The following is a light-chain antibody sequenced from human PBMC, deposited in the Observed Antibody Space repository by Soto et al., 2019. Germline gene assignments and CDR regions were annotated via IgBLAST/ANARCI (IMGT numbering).Light chain of an antibody. CDR3: QQYGSSALT. CDR2: GAS. J-gene: IGKJ4*01. Sequence: EIVLTQSPGTLSLSPGERATLSCRASQSVSSIYLAWYQQKPGQAPRLLIYGASSRPTGIPDRFSGSGSGTDFTLTISRLEPEDFAVYYCQQYGSSALTVXGGTKVDIK. V-gene: IGKV3-20*01. CDR1: QSVSSIY.